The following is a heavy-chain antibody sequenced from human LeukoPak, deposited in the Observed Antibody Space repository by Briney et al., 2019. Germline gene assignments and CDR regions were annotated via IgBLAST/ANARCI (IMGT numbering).Heavy chain of an antibody. CDR3: ASVVVIATDHDAFDI. V-gene: IGHV3-48*01. Sequence: GGSLRLSCAASGFTFSSYSMKWVRQAPGKGLEWVSYISSSSSTIYYADSVKGRFTISRDNAKNSLYLQMNSLRAEDTAVYYCASVVVIATDHDAFDIWGQGTMVTVSS. CDR2: ISSSSSTI. J-gene: IGHJ3*02. CDR1: GFTFSSYS. D-gene: IGHD2-21*01.